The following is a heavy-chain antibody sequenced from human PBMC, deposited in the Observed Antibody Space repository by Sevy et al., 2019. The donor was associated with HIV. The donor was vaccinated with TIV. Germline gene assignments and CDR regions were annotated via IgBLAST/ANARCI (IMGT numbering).Heavy chain of an antibody. CDR3: ARGTNYYESSGPSYFDY. Sequence: GGSLRLSCAASGFTFSDYYMSWIRQAPGKGLEWVSNIGSGCSNIYYADSVKGRFTISRDNAKNSLYLQMDSLRAEDTALYYCARGTNYYESSGPSYFDYWGQGTLVTVSS. D-gene: IGHD3-22*01. CDR2: IGSGCSNI. CDR1: GFTFSDYY. V-gene: IGHV3-11*01. J-gene: IGHJ4*02.